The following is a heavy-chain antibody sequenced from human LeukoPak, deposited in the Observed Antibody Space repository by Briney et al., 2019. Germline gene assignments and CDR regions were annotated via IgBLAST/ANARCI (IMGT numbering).Heavy chain of an antibody. D-gene: IGHD2-2*03. CDR3: AKDGGGYCSSTTCSGSWFDP. CDR2: IWFDENKK. J-gene: IGHJ5*02. CDR1: GFTFSTYG. V-gene: IGHV3-33*06. Sequence: GGSLRLSCAASGFTFSTYGVHWVRQAPGRGLEWVAVIWFDENKKYYADSVKGRFTISRDNSKNTLYLQMNSLRAEDTAVYYCAKDGGGYCSSTTCSGSWFDPWGQGTLVTVSS.